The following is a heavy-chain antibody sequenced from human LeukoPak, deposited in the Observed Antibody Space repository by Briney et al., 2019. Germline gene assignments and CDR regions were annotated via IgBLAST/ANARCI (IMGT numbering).Heavy chain of an antibody. CDR2: ILFDGSNK. CDR3: ARVVAGSVYKNGMDV. J-gene: IGHJ6*02. Sequence: GGSLRLSCEASGFIFSSYALHWVRQVPGVGLEWVAVILFDGSNKYYADSVKGRFIISRDNSKNTLYLQMNSLTAEDTAVYYCARVVAGSVYKNGMDVWGQGTTVTVSS. D-gene: IGHD6-19*01. CDR1: GFIFSSYA. V-gene: IGHV3-30-3*01.